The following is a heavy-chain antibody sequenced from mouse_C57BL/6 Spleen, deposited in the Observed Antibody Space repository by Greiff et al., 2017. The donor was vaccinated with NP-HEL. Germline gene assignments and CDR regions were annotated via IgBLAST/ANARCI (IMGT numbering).Heavy chain of an antibody. D-gene: IGHD2-3*01. Sequence: VKLQQPGAELVKPGASVKMSCKASGYTFTSYWITWVKQRPGQGLEWIGDIYPGSGSTNYNEKFKSKATLTVDTSSSTAYMQLSSLTSEDSAVYYCARPSLYDGYYFAYWGQGTLVTVSA. CDR2: IYPGSGST. CDR1: GYTFTSYW. V-gene: IGHV1-55*01. CDR3: ARPSLYDGYYFAY. J-gene: IGHJ3*01.